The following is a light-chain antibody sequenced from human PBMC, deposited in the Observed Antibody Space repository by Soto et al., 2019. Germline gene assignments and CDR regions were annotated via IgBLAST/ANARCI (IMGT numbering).Light chain of an antibody. CDR1: QGISSY. J-gene: IGKJ4*01. CDR3: QQLNSYLS. CDR2: AAS. V-gene: IGKV1-9*01. Sequence: DLQLTQSPSFLSASVGDRVTITCRASQGISSYLAWYQQKPGKAPKLLIYAASTLQSGVPSRFSGSGSGTEFTLTISSLQPEDFATYYCQQLNSYLSFAAGTKVEIK.